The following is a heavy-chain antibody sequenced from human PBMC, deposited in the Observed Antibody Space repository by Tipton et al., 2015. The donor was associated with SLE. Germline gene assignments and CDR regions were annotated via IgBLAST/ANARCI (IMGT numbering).Heavy chain of an antibody. Sequence: SLRLSCAASGFSFSSYGIHWVRQAPGKGLEWVAFIRYDGSNNYADSVKGRFTISRDNSKNTLYLQMNSLRSEDTAVYFCSKELRAVMWNYCMDVWGQGTTVTVSS. CDR1: GFSFSSYG. J-gene: IGHJ6*02. D-gene: IGHD1-1*01. CDR3: SKELRAVMWNYCMDV. V-gene: IGHV3-30*02. CDR2: IRYDGSN.